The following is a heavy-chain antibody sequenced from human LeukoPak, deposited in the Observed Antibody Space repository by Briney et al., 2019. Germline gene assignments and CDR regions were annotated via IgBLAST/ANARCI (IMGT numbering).Heavy chain of an antibody. CDR2: IYYSGST. Sequence: SETLSLTCTVSGDSISNKYWSWIRQPPGKGLEWIGYIYYSGSTNYNPSLKSRVTILVDTSKNQFSLKLSSVTAADTAVYYCTRGSIAYYYMDVWGKGTTVTISS. CDR3: TRGSIAYYYMDV. V-gene: IGHV4-59*01. D-gene: IGHD3-22*01. CDR1: GDSISNKY. J-gene: IGHJ6*03.